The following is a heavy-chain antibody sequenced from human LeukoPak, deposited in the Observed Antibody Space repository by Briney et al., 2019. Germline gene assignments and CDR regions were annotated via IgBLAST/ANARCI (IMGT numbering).Heavy chain of an antibody. V-gene: IGHV3-21*01. D-gene: IGHD4-17*01. CDR3: ARKHGDYGSNAFDT. CDR2: ISSSSSYI. J-gene: IGHJ3*02. CDR1: GFTFSSYS. Sequence: PGGSLRLSCAASGFTFSSYSVNWVRQAPGKGLEWVSSISSSSSYIYYADSVKGRFTISRDNAKNSLYLQMNSLRAEDTAVYYCARKHGDYGSNAFDTWGQGTMVTVSS.